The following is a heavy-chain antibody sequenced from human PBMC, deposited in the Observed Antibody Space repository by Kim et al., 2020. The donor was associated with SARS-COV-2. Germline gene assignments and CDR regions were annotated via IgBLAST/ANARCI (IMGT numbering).Heavy chain of an antibody. J-gene: IGHJ4*02. V-gene: IGHV3-7*01. CDR3: ASLKYDY. D-gene: IGHD2-2*01. Sequence: DGSEKNCVDSVRGRFTISRDNAEKSLYLQMDSLSAEDTAVYYCASLKYDYWGRGALVTVSS. CDR2: DGSEK.